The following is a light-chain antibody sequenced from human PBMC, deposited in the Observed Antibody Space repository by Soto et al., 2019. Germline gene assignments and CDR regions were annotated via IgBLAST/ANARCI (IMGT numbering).Light chain of an antibody. CDR3: CSYSESFYV. Sequence: QSVLTQPRSVSGSPGQSVTISCTGTNSDVGDYNFVSWYQQYPGKVPKLMIYDVSKRSSGVPDRFSGSKSGNTASLIISGLQAEDEADYCCCSYSESFYVFGTGTKLTVL. J-gene: IGLJ1*01. CDR2: DVS. CDR1: NSDVGDYNF. V-gene: IGLV2-11*01.